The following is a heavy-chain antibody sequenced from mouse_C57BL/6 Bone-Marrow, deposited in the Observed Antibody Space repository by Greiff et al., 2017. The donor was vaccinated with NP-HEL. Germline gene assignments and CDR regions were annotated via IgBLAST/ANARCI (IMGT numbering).Heavy chain of an antibody. CDR2: IYPGDGDT. D-gene: IGHD3-1*01. V-gene: IGHV1-82*01. CDR1: GYAFSSSW. CDR3: ARWGLPDY. Sequence: VQLQQSGPELVKPGASVKISCKASGYAFSSSWMNWVKQRPGQGLEWIGRIYPGDGDTNYNGKFKGKATLTADKSSSTAYMQLSSLTSEDSAVYFCARWGLPDYWGQGTTLTVSS. J-gene: IGHJ2*01.